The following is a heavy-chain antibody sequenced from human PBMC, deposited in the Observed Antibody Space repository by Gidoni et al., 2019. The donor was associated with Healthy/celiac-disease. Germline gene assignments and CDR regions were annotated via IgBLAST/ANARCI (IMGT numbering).Heavy chain of an antibody. V-gene: IGHV4-59*01. J-gene: IGHJ4*02. CDR3: ARDRGKYAGTLDY. CDR2: IYYSGIT. CDR1: GRPISIYY. Sequence: QVQLQESGPGLVKPSETLSLTCTAPGRPISIYYWSWIRQPPGKGLEWIGYIYYSGITNYNPSLKSRVTISVDTSKNQFSLKLSSGTAADTAVYYCARDRGKYAGTLDYWGQGTLVTVSS. D-gene: IGHD3-16*01.